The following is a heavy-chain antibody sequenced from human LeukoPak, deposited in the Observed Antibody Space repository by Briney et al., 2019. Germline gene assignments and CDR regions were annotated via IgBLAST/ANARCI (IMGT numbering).Heavy chain of an antibody. D-gene: IGHD3-9*01. Sequence: ASVKVSCKASGYTFTNYAMHWVRQAPGQRLEWMGWINAGNGNTKYSQKFQGRVTITRDTSASTAYYCARDSRRYFDWLLALDYWGQGTLVTVSS. J-gene: IGHJ4*02. CDR1: GYTFTNYA. CDR3: DY. CDR2: INAGNGNT. V-gene: IGHV1-3*01.